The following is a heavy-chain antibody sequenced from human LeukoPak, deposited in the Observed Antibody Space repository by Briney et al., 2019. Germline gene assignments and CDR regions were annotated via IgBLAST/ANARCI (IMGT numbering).Heavy chain of an antibody. Sequence: SETLSLTCTVSGGSISSYYWSWIRQPPGKGLEWIGEINHSGSTNYNPSLKSRVTISVDTSKNQFSLKLSSVTAADTAVYYCARGLVGYYYYGMDVWGQGTTVTVSS. CDR1: GGSISSYY. CDR2: INHSGST. CDR3: ARGLVGYYYYGMDV. V-gene: IGHV4-34*01. J-gene: IGHJ6*02.